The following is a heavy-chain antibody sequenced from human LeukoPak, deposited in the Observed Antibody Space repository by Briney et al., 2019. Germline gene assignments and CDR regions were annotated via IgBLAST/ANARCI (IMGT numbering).Heavy chain of an antibody. CDR3: AKDSYSKGDY. CDR2: INHDGSVK. CDR1: GFTFSSSW. D-gene: IGHD4-4*01. J-gene: IGHJ4*02. V-gene: IGHV3-7*01. Sequence: GGSLRLSCVASGFTFSSSWMAWVRQAPGKGLQWVANINHDGSVKNYVGSVKGRFAISRDNAQNSFYLQMNSLETDDTAVYYCAKDSYSKGDYWGQGTPVTVSS.